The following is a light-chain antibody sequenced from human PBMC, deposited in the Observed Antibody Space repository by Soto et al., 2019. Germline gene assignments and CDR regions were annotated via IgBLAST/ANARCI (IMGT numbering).Light chain of an antibody. V-gene: IGKV1-27*01. CDR3: QNFDSAPHT. Sequence: DIQMTQSPSSLSASVGARVTITCRASQGISHYLAWYQQKPGKVPKLLIYEASNLQSGVPSRFRGGGSGTEFTLTISSLQPEDVATYYCQNFDSAPHTFGQGTKVEIK. CDR2: EAS. J-gene: IGKJ1*01. CDR1: QGISHY.